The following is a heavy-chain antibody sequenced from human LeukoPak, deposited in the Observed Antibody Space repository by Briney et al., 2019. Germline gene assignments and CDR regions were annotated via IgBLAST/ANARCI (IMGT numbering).Heavy chain of an antibody. D-gene: IGHD2-21*02. CDR2: ISYDGRNK. V-gene: IGHV3-30*18. J-gene: IGHJ4*02. CDR1: GFTFSSSG. Sequence: GGSLRLSCAASGFTFSSSGMHWVRQAPGKGLEWVAVISYDGRNKYCADSVKGRFTISRDNSRNTLYLQMNSLRTEDTAVYFCAKDFCGGDCYWTDNWGQGTLVTVSS. CDR3: AKDFCGGDCYWTDN.